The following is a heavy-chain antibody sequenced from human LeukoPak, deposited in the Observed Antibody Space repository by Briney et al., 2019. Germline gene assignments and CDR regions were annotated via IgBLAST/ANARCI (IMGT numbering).Heavy chain of an antibody. J-gene: IGHJ4*02. CDR1: GGTFSSYA. V-gene: IGHV1-69*01. Sequence: SVKVSCKASGGTFSSYAISWVRQPPGQGLEWMGGIIPIFGTANYAQKFQGRVTITADESTGTAYMELSSLRSEDTAVYYCARDDPFYGSGVIDYWGQGTLVTVSS. D-gene: IGHD3-10*01. CDR3: ARDDPFYGSGVIDY. CDR2: IIPIFGTA.